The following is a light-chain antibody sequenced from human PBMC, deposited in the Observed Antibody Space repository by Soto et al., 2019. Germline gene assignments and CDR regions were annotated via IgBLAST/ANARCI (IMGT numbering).Light chain of an antibody. Sequence: QSVLAQPASVSGSPGQSITISCTGTSSDVGAYNSVSWYQQQPHRAPQVIIYKGTQRPSGVSNRFSGSTSGNAASLTISALQTDEEADYFCCSSAPESTYVCGTGTKVTVL. CDR2: KGT. CDR1: SSDVGAYNS. V-gene: IGLV2-23*01. J-gene: IGLJ1*01. CDR3: CSSAPESTYV.